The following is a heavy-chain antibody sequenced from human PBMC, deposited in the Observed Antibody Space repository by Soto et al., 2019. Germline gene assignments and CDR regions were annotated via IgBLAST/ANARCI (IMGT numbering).Heavy chain of an antibody. D-gene: IGHD2-15*01. CDR2: ISGSGGST. CDR1: GFTFSSYA. CDR3: DRVAGTRGYYFDY. J-gene: IGHJ4*02. V-gene: IGHV3-23*01. Sequence: EVPLLESGGGLVQPGGSLRLSCAASGFTFSSYAMSWVRQAPGKGLEWVSAISGSGGSTYYADSVKGRFTISRDNSKNTLYLQMNSLRAEDTAVYYCDRVAGTRGYYFDYWGQGTLVTVSS.